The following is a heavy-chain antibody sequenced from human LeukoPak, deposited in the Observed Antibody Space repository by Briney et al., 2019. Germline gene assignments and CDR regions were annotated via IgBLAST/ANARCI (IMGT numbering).Heavy chain of an antibody. CDR2: IYHSGST. D-gene: IGHD3-16*01. J-gene: IGHJ5*02. CDR1: GGSISSGGYY. V-gene: IGHV4-30-2*01. CDR3: ARAGGYVIDP. Sequence: SQTLSLTCTVSGGSISSGGYYWSWIRQPPGKGLEWIGYIYHSGSTYYNPSLKSRVTISVDRSKNQFSLKLSSVTAADTAVYYCARAGGYVIDPWGQGTLVTVSS.